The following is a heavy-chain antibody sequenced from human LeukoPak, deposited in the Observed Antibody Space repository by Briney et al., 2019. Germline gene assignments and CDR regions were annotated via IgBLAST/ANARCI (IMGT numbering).Heavy chain of an antibody. D-gene: IGHD4-17*01. CDR3: ARDFTTSDGNCFDP. Sequence: GGSLRLSCTASGIMFSGYWMSWVRQAPGKGLEWVANIKQHGTEKYYVDSVKGRFTISRDDAKKSVYLQMNSLRAEDTAVYYCARDFTTSDGNCFDPWGQGTLVTVSS. CDR1: GIMFSGYW. V-gene: IGHV3-7*01. CDR2: IKQHGTEK. J-gene: IGHJ5*02.